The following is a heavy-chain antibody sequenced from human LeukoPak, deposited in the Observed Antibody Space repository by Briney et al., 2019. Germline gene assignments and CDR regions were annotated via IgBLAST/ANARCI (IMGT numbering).Heavy chain of an antibody. J-gene: IGHJ6*03. CDR1: GGSISSSSYY. V-gene: IGHV4-39*07. D-gene: IGHD3-16*01. Sequence: PSETLSLTCTVSGGSISSSSYYWGWMRQPPGKALEWIGSIYYSGSTYYNPSLKSRVTISVDTSKNQFSLKLSSVTAADTAVYYCARTNYDYVWGNRSYYYYYMDVWGKGTTVTVSS. CDR3: ARTNYDYVWGNRSYYYYYMDV. CDR2: IYYSGST.